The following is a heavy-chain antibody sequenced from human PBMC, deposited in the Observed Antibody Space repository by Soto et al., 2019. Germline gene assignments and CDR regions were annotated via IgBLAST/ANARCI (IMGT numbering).Heavy chain of an antibody. V-gene: IGHV4-39*01. CDR2: VYRTGSVYYNPS. D-gene: IGHD1-1*01. J-gene: IGHJ4*02. CDR1: GVSFGTSGDY. Sequence: QLHLQESGPGLVKPSETLSLTCTVTGVSFGTSGDYWGWVRQPPGKGLEWIGSVYRTGSVYYNPSLYNPSLESRLSITVDTSKNQFSLKLRSVTAADTAVYYCVDGFTGSTFGYWGQGTLVTVSS. CDR3: VDGFTGSTFGY.